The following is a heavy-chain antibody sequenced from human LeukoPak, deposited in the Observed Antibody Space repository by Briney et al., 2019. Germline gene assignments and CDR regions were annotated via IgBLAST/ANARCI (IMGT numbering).Heavy chain of an antibody. D-gene: IGHD3-22*01. CDR1: GGSISSYY. J-gene: IGHJ3*02. CDR3: ARPVEYYYDSSGYAFDI. CDR2: IYTSGST. V-gene: IGHV4-4*07. Sequence: SETLSLTCTVSGGSISSYYWSWIRQPAGKGLEWIGRIYTSGSTNYNPSLKSRVTMSVDTSKNQFSLKLSSVTAADTAVYYCARPVEYYYDSSGYAFDIWGQGTMVTVSS.